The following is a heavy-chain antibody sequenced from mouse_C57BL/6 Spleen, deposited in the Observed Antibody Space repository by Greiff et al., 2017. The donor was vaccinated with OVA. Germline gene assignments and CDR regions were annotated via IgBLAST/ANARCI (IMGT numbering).Heavy chain of an antibody. J-gene: IGHJ3*01. V-gene: IGHV14-4*01. Sequence: VQLQQSGAELVRPGASVKLSCTASGFNIKDDYMHWVKQRPEQGLEWIGWIDPENGDTEYASKFQGKATITADTSSNTAYLQLSSLTSEDTAVYYCTTVGSSAGFAYWGQGTLVTVSA. CDR3: TTVGSSAGFAY. CDR2: IDPENGDT. D-gene: IGHD1-1*01. CDR1: GFNIKDDY.